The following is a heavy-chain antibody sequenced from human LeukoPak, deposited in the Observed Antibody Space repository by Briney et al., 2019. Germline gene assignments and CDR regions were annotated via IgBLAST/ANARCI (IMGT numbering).Heavy chain of an antibody. CDR2: IKEDGSMK. CDR1: GFIFSNYW. J-gene: IGHJ4*02. CDR3: ARAARGYSYGSLDY. Sequence: GGSLRLSCAASGFIFSNYWMSWVRQAPGKGPEWVANIKEDGSMKYYVDSVKGRFTISRDNAKDSLYLQMNSLRAEDTAVYYCARAARGYSYGSLDYWGQGTLVTVSS. V-gene: IGHV3-7*01. D-gene: IGHD5-18*01.